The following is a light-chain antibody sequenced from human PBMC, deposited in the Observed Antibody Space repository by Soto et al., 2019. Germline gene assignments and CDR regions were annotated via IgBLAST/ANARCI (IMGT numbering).Light chain of an antibody. CDR2: DDS. V-gene: IGLV3-21*02. Sequence: SYELTHTSSVSLAPGQTARISRGANNIGGKSVHWYPQKPGQAPVVVGYDDSDRPSRIPERFSGSNSGNTATLPISSVAAADDAAHHCQVWDHYTDHHVCGTGT. CDR3: QVWDHYTDHHV. CDR1: NIGGKS. J-gene: IGLJ1*01.